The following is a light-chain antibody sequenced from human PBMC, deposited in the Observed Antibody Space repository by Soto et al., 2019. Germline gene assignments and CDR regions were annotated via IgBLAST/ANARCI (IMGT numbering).Light chain of an antibody. Sequence: QSALTQPPSASGSPGQSVTISCTGTSSDVGGYNFVSWYQQHPGKAPKLIIYEVTYRPSGVSARFSGSKSGNTASLTVSGLQAEDEADYYCSSKRSSDALYVFGTGTKVTVL. CDR2: EVT. V-gene: IGLV2-8*01. CDR3: SSKRSSDALYV. J-gene: IGLJ1*01. CDR1: SSDVGGYNF.